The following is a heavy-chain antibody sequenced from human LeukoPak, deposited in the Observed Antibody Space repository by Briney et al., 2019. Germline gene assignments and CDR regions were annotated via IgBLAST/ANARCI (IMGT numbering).Heavy chain of an antibody. V-gene: IGHV1-2*02. CDR3: ARAPSGRAPEY. J-gene: IGHJ4*02. CDR1: GYTFTGYY. D-gene: IGHD1-26*01. CDR2: INPNSGGT. Sequence: RASVKVSCKASGYTFTGYYMHWVRQAPGQGLERMGWINPNSGGTNYAQKFQGRVTMTRDTSISTAYMELSRLRSDDTAVYYCARAPSGRAPEYWGQGTLVTVSS.